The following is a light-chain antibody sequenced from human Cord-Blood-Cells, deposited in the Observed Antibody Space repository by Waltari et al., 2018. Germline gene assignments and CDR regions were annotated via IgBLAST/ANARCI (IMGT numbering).Light chain of an antibody. Sequence: QSALTQPASVSGSPGQSITISCTGTSSAAGGYNYVSWDQQHPGKAPKLMIYEVSNRPSGVSNRFSGSKSGNTASLTISGLQAEDEADYYCSSYTSSSTLYVFGTGTKVTVL. CDR2: EVS. V-gene: IGLV2-14*01. CDR3: SSYTSSSTLYV. CDR1: SSAAGGYNY. J-gene: IGLJ1*01.